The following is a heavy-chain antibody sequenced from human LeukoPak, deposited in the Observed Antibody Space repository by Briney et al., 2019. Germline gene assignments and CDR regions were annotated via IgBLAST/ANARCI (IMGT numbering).Heavy chain of an antibody. J-gene: IGHJ6*03. CDR1: GFTFSNYW. Sequence: GGSLRLSCAASGFTFSNYWMSWVRQAPGKGLEWVSTVSTTGGSTYYADSVKGRFTISRDNSKNTLYLQMNSLRAEDTAVYYCAKGSGWEMSYYYYYMDVWGKGTTVTISS. CDR2: VSTTGGST. D-gene: IGHD1-26*01. CDR3: AKGSGWEMSYYYYYMDV. V-gene: IGHV3-23*01.